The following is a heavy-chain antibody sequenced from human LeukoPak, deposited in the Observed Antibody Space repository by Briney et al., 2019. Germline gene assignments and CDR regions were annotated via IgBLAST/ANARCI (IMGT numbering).Heavy chain of an antibody. CDR3: ARGPDSSGYYSKLGFDY. CDR1: GGSTTSSY. Sequence: PSETLSLTCTVSGGSTTSSYWSWIRQPPGRGLEWIGYIYYSGSINYNPSLKSRVTISLDTSKNQFSLKLSSVTAADTAVYYCARGPDSSGYYSKLGFDYWGQGTLVTVSS. CDR2: IYYSGSI. V-gene: IGHV4-59*08. D-gene: IGHD3-22*01. J-gene: IGHJ4*02.